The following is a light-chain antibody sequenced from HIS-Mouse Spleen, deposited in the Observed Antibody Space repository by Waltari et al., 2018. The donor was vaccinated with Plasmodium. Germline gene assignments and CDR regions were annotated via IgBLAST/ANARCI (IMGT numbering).Light chain of an antibody. V-gene: IGKV3-11*01. CDR2: DAS. J-gene: IGKJ4*01. CDR3: QQRSNWPPLT. Sequence: EIVLTQSPATLSLSPGERATLSCRASQSVRSYLAWYKQKPGQAPRLLIYDASNMATGIPARFSGSVSGTDFTLTISSLEPEDVAVYYCQQRSNWPPLTFGGGTKVEIK. CDR1: QSVRSY.